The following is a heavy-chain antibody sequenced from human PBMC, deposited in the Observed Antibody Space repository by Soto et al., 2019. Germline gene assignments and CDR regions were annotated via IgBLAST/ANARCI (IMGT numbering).Heavy chain of an antibody. J-gene: IGHJ3*02. D-gene: IGHD2-2*01. CDR3: ARLSIVVVEFVGETHDAFDI. CDR2: IYYSGST. V-gene: IGHV4-59*08. CDR1: GGSISSYY. Sequence: QVQLQESGPGLVKPSETLSLTCTVSGGSISSYYWSWIRQPPGKGLEWIGYIYYSGSTNYNPSLKGRVTISVDTSKNQFSLKLSSVTAADTAVYYCARLSIVVVEFVGETHDAFDIWGQGTMVTVSS.